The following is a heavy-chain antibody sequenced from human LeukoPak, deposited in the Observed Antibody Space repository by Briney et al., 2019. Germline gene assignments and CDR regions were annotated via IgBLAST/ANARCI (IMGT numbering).Heavy chain of an antibody. CDR3: ARESYDFWSGPLYYYYGMDV. CDR2: IWYDGSNK. CDR1: GFTFSSYG. J-gene: IGHJ6*02. D-gene: IGHD3-3*01. V-gene: IGHV3-33*01. Sequence: PGGSLRLSCAASGFTFSSYGMHWVRQAPGKGLEWVAVIWYDGSNKYYADSVKGRFTISRDNSKNTLYLQMNSLRAEDTAVYYCARESYDFWSGPLYYYYGMDVWGQGTTVTVSS.